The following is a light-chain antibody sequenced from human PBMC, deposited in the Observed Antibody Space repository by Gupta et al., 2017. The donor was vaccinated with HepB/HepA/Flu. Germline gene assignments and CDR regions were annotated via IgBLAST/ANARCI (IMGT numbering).Light chain of an antibody. V-gene: IGKV3-11*01. Sequence: EIVVTQSPATLSLSPGERATLSCRASQSVSSYLVWYQQKPGQAPRLLIYDASTRDTGIPARFSGSGSGTDFTLTISSLEPEDFAVYYCQQRSSWPITFGGGTRVEIK. CDR2: DAS. CDR1: QSVSSY. J-gene: IGKJ4*01. CDR3: QQRSSWPIT.